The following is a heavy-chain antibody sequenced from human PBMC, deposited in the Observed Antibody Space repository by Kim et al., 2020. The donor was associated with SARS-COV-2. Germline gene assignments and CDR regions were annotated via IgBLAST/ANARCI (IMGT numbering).Heavy chain of an antibody. V-gene: IGHV4-59*09. CDR3: ARGTVRPNWFDP. Sequence: NYDPSLKSRVTISVATSKNQFSLKLGSVTAADTAVYYCARGTVRPNWFDPWGQGTLVTVSS. J-gene: IGHJ5*02.